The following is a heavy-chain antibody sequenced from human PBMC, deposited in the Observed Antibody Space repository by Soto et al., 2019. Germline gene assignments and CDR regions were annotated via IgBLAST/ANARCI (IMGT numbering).Heavy chain of an antibody. Sequence: EVQLLEPGGGLVQPGGSLRLSCAASGFTFSNFAMSWVRQAPGKGLEWVSSVTSSSDRTYYAASVKGRFTISRDNSKNTVFLQMNSLRAEDTALYYCAEGGFQDGFDYWGQGTLVTVSS. V-gene: IGHV3-23*01. CDR2: VTSSSDRT. J-gene: IGHJ4*02. CDR3: AEGGFQDGFDY. CDR1: GFTFSNFA.